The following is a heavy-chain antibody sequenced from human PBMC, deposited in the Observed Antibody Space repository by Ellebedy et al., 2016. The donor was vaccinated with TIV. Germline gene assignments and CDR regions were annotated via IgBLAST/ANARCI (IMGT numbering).Heavy chain of an antibody. D-gene: IGHD4-17*01. V-gene: IGHV3-53*01. CDR2: IYAGGTT. CDR3: ATDGSYGDYLSPAHAFEI. CDR1: GFSVTNNY. Sequence: GGSLRLSCAASGFSVTNNYMSWVRQAPGQGLEWVSLIYAGGTTNYADSVKGRFTVSRDNSSNTVYLQLNSLRAEDTAVYYCATDGSYGDYLSPAHAFEIWGQGTVVAVSS. J-gene: IGHJ3*02.